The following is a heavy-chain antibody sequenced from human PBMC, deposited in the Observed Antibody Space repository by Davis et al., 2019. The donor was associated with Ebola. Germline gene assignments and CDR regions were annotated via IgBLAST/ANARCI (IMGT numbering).Heavy chain of an antibody. V-gene: IGHV3-7*03. Sequence: GESLKISCAASGFTFSSYWMSWVRQAPGKGLEWVANIKQDGSEKYYVDSVKGRFTISRDNAKNSLYLQMNDLKTEDTAMYYCSRVIYGDTPAYDAFDIWGQGTMVTVSS. J-gene: IGHJ3*02. D-gene: IGHD4-17*01. CDR2: IKQDGSEK. CDR1: GFTFSSYW. CDR3: SRVIYGDTPAYDAFDI.